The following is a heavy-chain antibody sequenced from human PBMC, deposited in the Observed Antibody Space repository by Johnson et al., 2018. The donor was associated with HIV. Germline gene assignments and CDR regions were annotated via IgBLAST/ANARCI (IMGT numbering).Heavy chain of an antibody. J-gene: IGHJ3*02. CDR2: ISYDGSNK. CDR3: ARENVLFNAFDI. D-gene: IGHD2/OR15-2a*01. CDR1: GFTFSNYA. Sequence: QVQLVESGGGVVQPGRSLRLSCAASGFTFSNYALHWVRQAPGKGLAWVAVISYDGSNKYYADSVKGRFTISRDNSKNTLYLQMNSLRTEDTAVYYCARENVLFNAFDIWGQGTMVTVSS. V-gene: IGHV3-30*04.